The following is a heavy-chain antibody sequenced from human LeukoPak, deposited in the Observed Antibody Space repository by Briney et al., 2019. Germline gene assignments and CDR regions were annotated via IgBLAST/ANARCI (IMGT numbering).Heavy chain of an antibody. Sequence: GGSLRLSCAGSGFNFRSYTLHWVRQAPGKGLEWLAATSYDETNKDYADSVKGRFTISRDNSKNTLYLQMNSLRAEDTAVYYCAKNRLIGVPAAIGYWGQGTLVTVSS. CDR2: TSYDETNK. D-gene: IGHD2-2*01. CDR3: AKNRLIGVPAAIGY. CDR1: GFNFRSYT. V-gene: IGHV3-30-3*02. J-gene: IGHJ4*02.